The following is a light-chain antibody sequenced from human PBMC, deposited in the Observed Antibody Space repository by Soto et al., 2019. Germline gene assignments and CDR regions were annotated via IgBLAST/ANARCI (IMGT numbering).Light chain of an antibody. J-gene: IGLJ1*01. CDR3: SSYSSGTTRYV. CDR1: SSDIGFSNY. V-gene: IGLV2-14*01. Sequence: QSVLTQPASVPGSPGQSITISCTGTSSDIGFSNYVSWYQQHPGKAPKLMIFEVSQRPSGVSDRFSGSKSGNTASLTISGLQAEDEADYYCSSYSSGTTRYVFGTGTKVTVL. CDR2: EVS.